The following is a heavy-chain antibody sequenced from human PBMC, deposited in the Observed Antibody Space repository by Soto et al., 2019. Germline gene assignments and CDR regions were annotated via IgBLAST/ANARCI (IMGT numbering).Heavy chain of an antibody. CDR1: GYSFTSYW. CDR3: ARKGTYDFWSGYRTGFDP. V-gene: IGHV5-51*03. D-gene: IGHD3-3*01. J-gene: IGHJ5*02. CDR2: IYPGDSDT. Sequence: EVQLVQSGAEVKKPGESLKISCKGSGYSFTSYWIGWVRQMPGKGLEWMGIIYPGDSDTRYSPSFQGQVTISADKSISTAYLQWSSLKASDTAMYYCARKGTYDFWSGYRTGFDPWGQGTLVTVSS.